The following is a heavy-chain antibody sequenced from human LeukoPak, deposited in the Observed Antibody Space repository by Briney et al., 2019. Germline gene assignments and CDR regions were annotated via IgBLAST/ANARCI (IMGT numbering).Heavy chain of an antibody. CDR3: ARGGYYYDSSGYYKKGYFDY. D-gene: IGHD3-22*01. CDR1: GFTVSSTY. J-gene: IGHJ4*02. CDR2: IYTGGNT. Sequence: GGSLRLSCAVSGFTVSSTYMSWVRQPPGKGLEWISVIYTGGNTFYADSVKGRFTISRDNSKNTLYLQMNSLRAEDTAVYYCARGGYYYDSSGYYKKGYFDYWGQGTLVTVSS. V-gene: IGHV3-53*01.